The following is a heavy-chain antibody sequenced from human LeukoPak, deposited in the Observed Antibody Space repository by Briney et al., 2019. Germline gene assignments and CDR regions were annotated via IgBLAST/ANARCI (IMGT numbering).Heavy chain of an antibody. CDR1: GSRFTANW. J-gene: IGHJ4*02. Sequence: GESLQISCKASGSRFTANWIGWVRQVPGQGLEWMGIIFPGDSDTRYSPSFQGQVTISADKSISTAYLQWRSLKASDTAIYYCAKSSYRGAIAAAGVDYWGQGTLVTVSS. D-gene: IGHD6-13*01. CDR3: AKSSYRGAIAAAGVDY. V-gene: IGHV5-51*01. CDR2: IFPGDSDT.